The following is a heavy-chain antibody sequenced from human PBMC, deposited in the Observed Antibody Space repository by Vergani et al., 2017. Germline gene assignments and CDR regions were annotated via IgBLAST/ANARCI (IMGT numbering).Heavy chain of an antibody. CDR3: AELYGDDGYSPF. Sequence: EVQLVESGGGLVQPGGSLRLSCAASGFTVSSNYMNWVRQAPGKGLEWVSVIYSGASTYYTDSVKGRFTISRDNSKNTLYLQMSSLRVEDTAIYYCAELYGDDGYSPFWGQGTLVTVSS. D-gene: IGHD5-18*01. CDR1: GFTVSSNY. CDR2: IYSGAST. J-gene: IGHJ4*02. V-gene: IGHV3-66*01.